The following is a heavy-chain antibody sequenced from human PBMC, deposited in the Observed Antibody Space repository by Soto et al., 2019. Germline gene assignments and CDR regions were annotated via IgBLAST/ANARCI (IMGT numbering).Heavy chain of an antibody. CDR1: GFTFDNYA. Sequence: EVQLLEWGGGLVQPGGSLRLSCAASGFTFDNYAMNWVRQAPGKGLEWVSSISGSGTTTYYADSVQGRFTISRDNSRHTLYLEMNSLRAEDTAVYYGSRDLFLQGYYGSGNYYALDYWGQGTLVPVSS. D-gene: IGHD3-10*01. J-gene: IGHJ4*02. V-gene: IGHV3-23*01. CDR3: SRDLFLQGYYGSGNYYALDY. CDR2: ISGSGTTT.